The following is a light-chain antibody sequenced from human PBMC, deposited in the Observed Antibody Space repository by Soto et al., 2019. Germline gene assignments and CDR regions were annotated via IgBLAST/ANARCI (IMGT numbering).Light chain of an antibody. CDR2: AAS. CDR1: QTIKSY. CDR3: QQGYSTPRT. V-gene: IGKV1-39*01. J-gene: IGKJ1*01. Sequence: IQMTQSPSSLSASVGDRVTISCRASQTIKSYLNWYQQKPGKAPKALIYAASSLQSGVPSRFSGSGSGTDFTLTISSLQLEDSATYFCQQGYSTPRTFGQGTKLEIK.